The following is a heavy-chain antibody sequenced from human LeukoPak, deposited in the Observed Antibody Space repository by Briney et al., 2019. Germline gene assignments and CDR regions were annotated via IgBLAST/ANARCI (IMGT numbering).Heavy chain of an antibody. CDR3: AKDDDWGRYKH. Sequence: GGSLRLSCAASGFTFNNCAMHWVRQAPGKGLEYVSAISSDGGGAYYANSVKGRFTISRDNSKNTVYLQMGSLRAEDMAVYYCAKDDDWGRYKHWGQGTLVTVSS. CDR2: ISSDGGGA. J-gene: IGHJ1*01. V-gene: IGHV3-64*01. CDR1: GFTFNNCA. D-gene: IGHD3-16*01.